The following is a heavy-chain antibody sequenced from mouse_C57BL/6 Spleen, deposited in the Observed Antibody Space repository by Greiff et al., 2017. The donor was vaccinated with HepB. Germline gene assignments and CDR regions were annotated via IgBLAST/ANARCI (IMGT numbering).Heavy chain of an antibody. Sequence: QVQLQQPGAELVRPGTSVKLSCKASGYTFTSYWMHWVKQRPGQGLEWIGVIDPSDSYTNYNQKFKGKATLPVDTSSSTAYMQLSSLTSEDSAVYYCARRVTTVVAFDYWGQGTTLTVSS. CDR1: GYTFTSYW. D-gene: IGHD1-1*01. J-gene: IGHJ2*01. CDR2: IDPSDSYT. CDR3: ARRVTTVVAFDY. V-gene: IGHV1-59*01.